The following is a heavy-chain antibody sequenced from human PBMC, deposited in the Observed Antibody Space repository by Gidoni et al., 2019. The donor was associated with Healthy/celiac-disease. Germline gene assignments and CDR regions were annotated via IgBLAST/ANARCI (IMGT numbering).Heavy chain of an antibody. CDR1: GFTFSGPA. D-gene: IGHD3-22*01. Sequence: EVQLVESGGGLVQPGGSLKLSCAASGFTFSGPARHWVRQASGKGLEWVGRIRSKANSYATAYAASVKGRFTISRDDSKNTAYLQMNSLKTEDTAVYYCTSAAYYYDSSGYSHDYWGQGTLVTVSS. V-gene: IGHV3-73*01. CDR2: IRSKANSYAT. CDR3: TSAAYYYDSSGYSHDY. J-gene: IGHJ4*02.